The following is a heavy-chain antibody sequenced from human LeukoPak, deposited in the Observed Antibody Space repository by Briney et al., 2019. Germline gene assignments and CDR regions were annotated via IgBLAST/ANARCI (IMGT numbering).Heavy chain of an antibody. CDR3: ARSPIIVNWGSGYFDS. V-gene: IGHV4-38-2*02. J-gene: IGHJ4*02. Sequence: SETLSLTCTVSAYSITSGYYWGWIRQSPGKGLEWIGSIYHSGSSFYNPSLKSRVTISINTSKNQFSLNLTSVTAADTAVYYCARSPIIVNWGSGYFDSWGQGTLVTVSS. D-gene: IGHD7-27*01. CDR2: IYHSGSS. CDR1: AYSITSGYY.